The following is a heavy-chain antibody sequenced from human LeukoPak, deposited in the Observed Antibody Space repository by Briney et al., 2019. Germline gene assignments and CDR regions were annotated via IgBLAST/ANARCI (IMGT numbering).Heavy chain of an antibody. D-gene: IGHD2-8*02. CDR1: GFTFNDYA. Sequence: GGSLRLSCAASGFTFNDYAMSWVRQAPGKGLEWVSIITGSDSSTSYADSVRGRFTISRDNSKNMVYLQMNSLRAEDTAVYYCAKTGGNHWGFDYWGQGTLVTVSS. J-gene: IGHJ4*02. CDR3: AKTGGNHWGFDY. CDR2: ITGSDSST. V-gene: IGHV3-23*01.